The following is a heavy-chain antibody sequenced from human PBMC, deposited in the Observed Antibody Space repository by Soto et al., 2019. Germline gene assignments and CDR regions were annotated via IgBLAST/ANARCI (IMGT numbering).Heavy chain of an antibody. CDR3: ARSYDFWSGYPDY. D-gene: IGHD3-3*01. V-gene: IGHV4-59*01. Sequence: SETLSLTCTVSSGSISSYYWSLIRKPPGNGLEWIGYIYYSGSTNYNPSLKSRVTISVDTSKIQFSLKLSSVTAADTAVYYCARSYDFWSGYPDYWGQGTLVTSPQ. J-gene: IGHJ4*02. CDR2: IYYSGST. CDR1: SGSISSYY.